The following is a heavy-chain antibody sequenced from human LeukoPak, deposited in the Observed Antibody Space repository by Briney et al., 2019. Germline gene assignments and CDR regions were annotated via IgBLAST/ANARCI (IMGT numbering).Heavy chain of an antibody. CDR2: INPNSGGT. D-gene: IGHD5-18*01. Sequence: ASVKVSCKASGYTFTGYYMHWVRQAPGQGLEWMGWINPNSGGTNYAQKFQGRVTMTRDTSISTAYMELSRLRSDDTAVYYCAREWGVDTAMVYPFDYWGQGTLVTASS. CDR1: GYTFTGYY. V-gene: IGHV1-2*02. CDR3: AREWGVDTAMVYPFDY. J-gene: IGHJ4*02.